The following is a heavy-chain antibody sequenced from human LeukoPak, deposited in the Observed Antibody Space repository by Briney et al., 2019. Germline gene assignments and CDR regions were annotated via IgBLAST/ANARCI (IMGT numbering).Heavy chain of an antibody. CDR1: GGTLSSYA. Sequence: GSSVKVSCKASGGTLSSYAISWVRQAPGQGLEWMGRIIPIFGIANYAQKFQGRVTITADKSTSTAYMELSSLRSEDTAVYYCARDQYQYCSSTSCYYYFDYWGQGTLVTVSS. D-gene: IGHD2-2*01. V-gene: IGHV1-69*04. CDR3: ARDQYQYCSSTSCYYYFDY. J-gene: IGHJ4*02. CDR2: IIPIFGIA.